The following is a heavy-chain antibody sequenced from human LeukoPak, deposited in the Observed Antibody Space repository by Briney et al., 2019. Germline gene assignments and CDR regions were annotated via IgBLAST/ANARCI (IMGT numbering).Heavy chain of an antibody. CDR2: MNPNSGNT. CDR3: ARVPSLLWFGERGMDV. Sequence: ASVKVSCKASGYTFTSYDINWVRQATGQGLEWMGWMNPNSGNTGYAQKFQGRVTMTRNTSISTAYMELSSLRSEDTAVYYCARVPSLLWFGERGMDVWGQGTTVTVSS. D-gene: IGHD3-10*01. J-gene: IGHJ6*02. CDR1: GYTFTSYD. V-gene: IGHV1-8*01.